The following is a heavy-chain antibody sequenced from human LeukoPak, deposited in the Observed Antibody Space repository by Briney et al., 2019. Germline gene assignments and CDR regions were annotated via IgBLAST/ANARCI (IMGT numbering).Heavy chain of an antibody. J-gene: IGHJ4*02. CDR1: GRSFSGYY. CDR2: INHSGST. Sequence: SETLSLTCAVYGRSFSGYYWSWIRQPPGKGLEWIGEINHSGSTNYNPSLKSRVTISVDMSKNQFSLQLSSVTAADTAVYYCARGSSGWYAGRRYYFDYWGQGTLVTVSS. CDR3: ARGSSGWYAGRRYYFDY. V-gene: IGHV4-34*01. D-gene: IGHD6-19*01.